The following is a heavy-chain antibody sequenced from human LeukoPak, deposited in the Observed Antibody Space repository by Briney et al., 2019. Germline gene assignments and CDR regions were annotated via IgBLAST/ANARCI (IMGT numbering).Heavy chain of an antibody. CDR2: ISSSSSYI. D-gene: IGHD3-3*01. V-gene: IGHV3-21*01. J-gene: IGHJ3*01. Sequence: GGSLRLSCAASGFTFSSYSMNWVRQAPGKGLEWVSSISSSSSYIYYADSVKGRFTISRDNAKNSLYLQMNSLRAEDTAVYYCARDGSDDFWSGYSLFRLGDAFDVWGQGTMVTVSS. CDR1: GFTFSSYS. CDR3: ARDGSDDFWSGYSLFRLGDAFDV.